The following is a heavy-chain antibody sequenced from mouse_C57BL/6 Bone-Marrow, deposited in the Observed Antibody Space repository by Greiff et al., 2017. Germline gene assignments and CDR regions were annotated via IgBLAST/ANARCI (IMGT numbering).Heavy chain of an antibody. CDR3: ASSITTVVATSVYYFDY. V-gene: IGHV1-19*01. Sequence: EVKLQESGPVLVKPGASVKMSCKASGYTFTDYYMNWVKQSHGKSLEWIGVINPYNGGTSYNQKFKGKATLTVYKSSSTAYMELNSLTSEDSAVYYCASSITTVVATSVYYFDYWGQGTTLTVSS. CDR1: GYTFTDYY. D-gene: IGHD1-1*01. CDR2: INPYNGGT. J-gene: IGHJ2*01.